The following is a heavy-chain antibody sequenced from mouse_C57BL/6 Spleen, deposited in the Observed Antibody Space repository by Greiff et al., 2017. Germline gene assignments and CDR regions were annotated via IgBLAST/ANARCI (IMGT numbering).Heavy chain of an antibody. CDR1: GYTFTDYY. CDR3: ARGWVDY. D-gene: IGHD1-1*02. CDR2: IYPGSGNT. V-gene: IGHV1-76*01. Sequence: VQLQQSGAELVRPGASVKLSCKASGYTFTDYYINWVKQRPGQGLEWIARIYPGSGNTYYNEKFKGKATLTAEKSSSTAYMQLSSLTSEDSAVYFCARGWVDYWGQGTTLTVSS. J-gene: IGHJ2*01.